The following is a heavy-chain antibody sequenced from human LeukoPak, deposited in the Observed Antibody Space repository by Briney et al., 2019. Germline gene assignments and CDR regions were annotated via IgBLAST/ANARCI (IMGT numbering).Heavy chain of an antibody. D-gene: IGHD1-26*01. CDR2: INPSSGGT. J-gene: IGHJ3*02. CDR3: ARVRSYPDAFDI. CDR1: GYTFTGYY. V-gene: IGHV1-2*02. Sequence: GASVKVSCKTSGYTFTGYYMHWVRQAPGQRLEWMGWINPSSGGTNYAQNFRGRVTMTRDTSISTAYMELSRLRSDDTAVYYCARVRSYPDAFDIWGQGTMVTVSS.